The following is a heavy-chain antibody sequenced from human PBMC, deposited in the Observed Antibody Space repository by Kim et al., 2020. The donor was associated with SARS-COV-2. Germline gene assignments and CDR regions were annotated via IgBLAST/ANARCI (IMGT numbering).Heavy chain of an antibody. CDR3: TRARAGGYNLWYFDY. CDR2: IYYTGTT. D-gene: IGHD5-12*01. CDR1: SDSSSSYQWASNSFQ. V-gene: IGHV4-61*01. J-gene: IGHJ4*02. Sequence: SETLSLTCTVSSDSSSSYQWASNSFQWAWIRQPPGKGLEWIASIYYTGTTNYNASLKSRVTISVDTSKKQFSLRLSSVTAADTAVYYCTRARAGGYNLWYFDYWGQGTLVTVSS.